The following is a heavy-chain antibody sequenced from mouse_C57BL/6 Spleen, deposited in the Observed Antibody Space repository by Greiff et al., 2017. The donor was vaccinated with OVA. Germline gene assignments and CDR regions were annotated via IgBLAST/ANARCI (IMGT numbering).Heavy chain of an antibody. D-gene: IGHD2-1*01. V-gene: IGHV5-17*01. CDR3: ARRGGNSLYYAMDY. CDR1: GFTFSDYG. CDR2: ISSGSSTI. J-gene: IGHJ4*01. Sequence: EVQLVESGGGLVKPGGSLKLSCAASGFTFSDYGMHWVRQAPEKGLEWVAYISSGSSTIYYADTVKGRFTISRDNAKNTLFLQLTSLRSEDTAMYYCARRGGNSLYYAMDYWGQGTSVTVSS.